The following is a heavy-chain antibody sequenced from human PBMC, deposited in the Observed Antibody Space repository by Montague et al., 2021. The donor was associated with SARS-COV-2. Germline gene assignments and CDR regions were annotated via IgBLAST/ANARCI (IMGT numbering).Heavy chain of an antibody. CDR3: ARQPLTTMILVVITQPRRDFDL. CDR2: IYYSGXT. CDR1: GGSISSSSYY. Sequence: SETLSLTCTVAGGSISSSSYYWGWIRQPPGKGLEWIASIYYSGXTXYXXXXKXRVTTSVDTSKNQFSLKLSSVTAADTAVYYCARQPLTTMILVVITQPRRDFDLWAVAPWSLSPQ. D-gene: IGHD3-22*01. J-gene: IGHJ2*01. V-gene: IGHV4-39*01.